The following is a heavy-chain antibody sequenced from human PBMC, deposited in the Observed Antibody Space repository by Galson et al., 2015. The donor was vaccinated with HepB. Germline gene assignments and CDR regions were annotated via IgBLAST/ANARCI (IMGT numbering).Heavy chain of an antibody. CDR2: IIPFLGIV. D-gene: IGHD6-13*01. Sequence: SVKVSCKASGGIFSSYPISWVRQAPGEGLEWMGSIIPFLGIVNYAQKFQGRVTITAENSTSAAYMELRSLRSEDRAVYYCAGPDPAAGNAFDLWGQGTMVTVSS. CDR1: GGIFSSYP. J-gene: IGHJ3*01. V-gene: IGHV1-69*02. CDR3: AGPDPAAGNAFDL.